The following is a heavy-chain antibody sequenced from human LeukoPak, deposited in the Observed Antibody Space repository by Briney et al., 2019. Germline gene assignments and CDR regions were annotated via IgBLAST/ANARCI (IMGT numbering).Heavy chain of an antibody. V-gene: IGHV4-30-4*01. CDR3: ARDSSSSAY. CDR1: GGSITSGDYY. D-gene: IGHD6-13*01. CDR2: IYYSGST. J-gene: IGHJ4*02. Sequence: SETLSLTCTVSGGSITSGDYYWSWIRQPPAKGLEWIGYIYYSGSTYYNPSLKSRVMVSVDTSKNQFSLRLSSVIAADTAMYYCARDSSSSAYWGQGTLVTVSS.